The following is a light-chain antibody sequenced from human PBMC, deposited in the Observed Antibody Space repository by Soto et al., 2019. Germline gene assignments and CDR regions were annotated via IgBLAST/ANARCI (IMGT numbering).Light chain of an antibody. CDR3: QQYNPYSWP. J-gene: IGKJ1*01. CDR2: XAS. V-gene: IGKV1-5*03. Sequence: IRVTQSASTLSASAGERVTITCRASQRIXSGFAWDPQKPGKAHKFLSYXASSLESGVTSSFGGSGSGTEFTPTISSLQPDDCATYYCQQYNPYSWPFGQGTKV. CDR1: QRIXSG.